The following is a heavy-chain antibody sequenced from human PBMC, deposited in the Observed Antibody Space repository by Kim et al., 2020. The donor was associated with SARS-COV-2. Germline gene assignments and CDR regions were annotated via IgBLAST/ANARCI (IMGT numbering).Heavy chain of an antibody. D-gene: IGHD1-26*01. CDR1: GFTFSSYA. CDR2: ISYDGSNK. Sequence: GGSLRLSCAASGFTFSSYAMHWVRQAPGKGLEWVAVISYDGSNKYYADSVKGRFTISRDNSKNTLYLQMNSLRAEDTAVYYCARTYSGSYSGYFDYWGQGTLVTVCS. J-gene: IGHJ4*02. CDR3: ARTYSGSYSGYFDY. V-gene: IGHV3-30*04.